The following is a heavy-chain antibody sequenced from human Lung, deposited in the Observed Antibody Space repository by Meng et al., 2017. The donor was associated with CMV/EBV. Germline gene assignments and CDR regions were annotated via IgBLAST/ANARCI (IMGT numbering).Heavy chain of an antibody. CDR2: TFRAGNT. Sequence: GESLKISCAASGFSVTTNDINWVRQAPGKGLEWVSITFRAGNTYYTDSVKGRFTVSRDNSKNTLYLQMDSLRVEDTAVYYCASFTRQLQVVGAIYWYADLWGRGTXVTVSS. CDR1: GFSVTTND. D-gene: IGHD2-15*01. CDR3: ASFTRQLQVVGAIYWYADL. J-gene: IGHJ2*01. V-gene: IGHV3-66*02.